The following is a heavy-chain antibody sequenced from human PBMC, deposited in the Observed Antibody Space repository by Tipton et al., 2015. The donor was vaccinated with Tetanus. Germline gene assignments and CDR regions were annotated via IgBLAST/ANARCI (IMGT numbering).Heavy chain of an antibody. CDR1: GGSIRGGTFY. V-gene: IGHV4-39*01. D-gene: IGHD3-3*01. J-gene: IGHJ4*02. CDR2: IYESGDT. CDR3: ARHQSGSFTPFDY. Sequence: TLSLTCTVSGGSIRGGTFYWGWIRQPPGKGLEWIGSIYESGDTYYIPSLKSRVTISVDTSKNQFSLNLNSMAAADPGVYYCARHQSGSFTPFDYWGQGNLVTVSS.